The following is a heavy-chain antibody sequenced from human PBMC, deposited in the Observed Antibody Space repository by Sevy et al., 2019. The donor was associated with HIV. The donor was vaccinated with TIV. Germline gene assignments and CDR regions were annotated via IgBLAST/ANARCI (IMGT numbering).Heavy chain of an antibody. D-gene: IGHD3-10*01. Sequence: GGSLRLSCAASGFTFSSYGMHGVRQAPSKGLEWVAVIWYDGSNKYYADSVKGRFTISRDNSKNTLYLQMNSLRAEDTAVYYCARDPVIYYGSGSYYNFFDYWGQGTLVTVSS. J-gene: IGHJ4*02. CDR1: GFTFSSYG. V-gene: IGHV3-33*01. CDR2: IWYDGSNK. CDR3: ARDPVIYYGSGSYYNFFDY.